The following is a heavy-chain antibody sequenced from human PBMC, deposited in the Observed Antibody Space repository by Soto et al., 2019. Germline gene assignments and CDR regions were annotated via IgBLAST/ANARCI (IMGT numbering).Heavy chain of an antibody. J-gene: IGHJ4*02. D-gene: IGHD6-13*01. V-gene: IGHV3-30-3*01. CDR3: ARDSYSSNWYIDY. CDR1: GFTFGSYA. CDR2: ISYDGTNK. Sequence: PGGSLRLSCAASGFTFGSYAMHWVRQAPGKGLEWVTVISYDGTNKYYADSVKGRFTISRDNSKNTLYLQMDSLRAEDTALYYCARDSYSSNWYIDYWGQGTLVTVSS.